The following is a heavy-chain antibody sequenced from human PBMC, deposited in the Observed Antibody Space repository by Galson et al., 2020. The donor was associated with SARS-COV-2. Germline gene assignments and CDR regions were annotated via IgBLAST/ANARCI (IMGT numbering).Heavy chain of an antibody. D-gene: IGHD3-22*01. Sequence: PCAASGFTFSSYGMHWVRPAPGKGLEGVAVIWHDGSNNYYADPAKGRLTISRDNSKNTLYLQMNSLRAEDTAVYYCARDSYYYDSSGYYYAPYYYYGMDVWGQGTTVTVSS. J-gene: IGHJ6*02. CDR3: ARDSYYYDSSGYYYAPYYYYGMDV. CDR2: IWHDGSNN. CDR1: GFTFSSYG. V-gene: IGHV3-33*01.